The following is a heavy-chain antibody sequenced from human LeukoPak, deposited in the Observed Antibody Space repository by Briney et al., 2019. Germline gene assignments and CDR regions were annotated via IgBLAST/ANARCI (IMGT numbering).Heavy chain of an antibody. J-gene: IGHJ5*02. V-gene: IGHV3-74*01. D-gene: IGHD2-15*01. CDR1: GLTFSSYW. Sequence: GGSLRLSCAASGLTFSSYWMHWVRHAPGKGPVWVSRINNDGSGTTYADSVKGRFTISRDDAKNTLYLQMNSLRAEDTAVYYCVRGGESTWSWGQGTLVTVSS. CDR3: VRGGESTWS. CDR2: INNDGSGT.